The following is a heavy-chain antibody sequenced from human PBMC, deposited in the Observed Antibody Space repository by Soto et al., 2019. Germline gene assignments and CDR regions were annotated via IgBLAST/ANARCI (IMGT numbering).Heavy chain of an antibody. Sequence: QVQLVQSGAEVKKPGSSVKVSCKASGGTFSSYAISWVRQAPGQGLEWMGGIIPIFGTANYAQKFQGRVTIPADESTSTAYMELSSLRSEDTAVYYCARDGALVVPAATPYYYYYGMDVWGQGTTVTVSS. D-gene: IGHD2-2*01. CDR1: GGTFSSYA. J-gene: IGHJ6*02. CDR3: ARDGALVVPAATPYYYYYGMDV. CDR2: IIPIFGTA. V-gene: IGHV1-69*01.